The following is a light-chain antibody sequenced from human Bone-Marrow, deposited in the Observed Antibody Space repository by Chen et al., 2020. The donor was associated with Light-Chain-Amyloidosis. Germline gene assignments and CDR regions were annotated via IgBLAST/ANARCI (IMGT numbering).Light chain of an antibody. V-gene: IGKV1-27*01. Sequence: DIQMTQSPSSLSASVGDRVTITCRASQGISSSLAWYQQKPVKVPELLIYGASILESGVPSRFSGSGSGTDFTLTISCLQTGDVATYDCQKDNSAPITFGQGTRLELK. J-gene: IGKJ5*01. CDR3: QKDNSAPIT. CDR2: GAS. CDR1: QGISSS.